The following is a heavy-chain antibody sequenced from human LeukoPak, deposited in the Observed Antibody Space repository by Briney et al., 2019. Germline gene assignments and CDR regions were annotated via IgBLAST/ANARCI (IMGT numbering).Heavy chain of an antibody. Sequence: SETLSLTCTVSGGSISSYYWSWIRQPPGKGLEWIGYIYTSGSTNYNPSLKSRVTISVDTSKNQFSLKLGSVTAADTAVYYCARFSSYDSSGYYYFNWFDPWGQGTLVTVSS. CDR1: GGSISSYY. J-gene: IGHJ5*02. CDR3: ARFSSYDSSGYYYFNWFDP. CDR2: IYTSGST. D-gene: IGHD3-22*01. V-gene: IGHV4-4*09.